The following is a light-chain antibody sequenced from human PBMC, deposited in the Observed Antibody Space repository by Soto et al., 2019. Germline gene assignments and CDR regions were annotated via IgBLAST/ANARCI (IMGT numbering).Light chain of an antibody. V-gene: IGKV1-5*01. CDR2: DAS. CDR1: QSISSW. Sequence: TSQSPATVSASVGDRVTIPCRASQSISSWLAWYQQKPGKAPKLLIYDASSLESGVPSRFSGSGSATEFTLTISSLQPDDFATYYCQQYNSYRAFGQGTKVDI. J-gene: IGKJ1*01. CDR3: QQYNSYRA.